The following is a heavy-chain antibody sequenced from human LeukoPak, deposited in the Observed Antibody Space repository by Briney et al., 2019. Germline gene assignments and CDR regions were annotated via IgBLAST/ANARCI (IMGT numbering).Heavy chain of an antibody. D-gene: IGHD2-15*01. Sequence: GASVKVSCKASGGTFSSYAISWVRQAPGQGLEWMGGIIPIFGTANYAQKFQGRVTITADESTSTAYMELSSLRSEDTAVYHCARGFYCSGGSCRLDYWGQGTLVTVSS. V-gene: IGHV1-69*13. CDR3: ARGFYCSGGSCRLDY. CDR1: GGTFSSYA. CDR2: IIPIFGTA. J-gene: IGHJ4*02.